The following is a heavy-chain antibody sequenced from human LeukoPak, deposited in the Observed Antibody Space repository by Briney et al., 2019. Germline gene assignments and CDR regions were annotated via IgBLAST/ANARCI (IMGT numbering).Heavy chain of an antibody. D-gene: IGHD6-19*01. CDR3: ARRSSGWYGGYFQH. Sequence: SETLSLTCTVSGGSLSTYYWSWIRQPPGKGLEWIGHIYNSGSTNYSPSLKSRVTISVDTSKNQFSLKLSSVTAADTAVYYCARRSSGWYGGYFQHWGQGTLVTVSS. CDR2: IYNSGST. V-gene: IGHV4-59*08. J-gene: IGHJ1*01. CDR1: GGSLSTYY.